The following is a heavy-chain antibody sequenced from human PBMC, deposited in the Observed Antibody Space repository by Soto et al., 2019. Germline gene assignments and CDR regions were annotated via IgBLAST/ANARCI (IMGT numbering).Heavy chain of an antibody. CDR2: ISAHNGNT. D-gene: IGHD1-1*01. Sequence: QVHLVQSGAEVKKPGASVKVSCKGSGYAFTTYGITWVRQAPGQGLEWMGWISAHNGNTNYAQKLQGRVTVTIGTSTSTAYMELRSLRSDDTAVYYCARGRYGDYWGQGALVTVSS. CDR3: ARGRYGDY. J-gene: IGHJ4*02. V-gene: IGHV1-18*01. CDR1: GYAFTTYG.